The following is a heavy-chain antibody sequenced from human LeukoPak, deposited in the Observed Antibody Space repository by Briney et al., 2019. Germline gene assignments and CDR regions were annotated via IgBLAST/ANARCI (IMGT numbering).Heavy chain of an antibody. CDR1: GGSISSSSYY. D-gene: IGHD3-22*01. J-gene: IGHJ3*02. CDR3: ARPDYYDSSIAFDI. CDR2: IYYSGST. V-gene: IGHV4-39*01. Sequence: SETLSLTCTVSGGSISSSSYYWGWIRQPSGKGLEWIGSIYYSGSTYYNPSLKSRVTISVDTSKNQFSLKLSSVTAADTAVYYCARPDYYDSSIAFDIWGQGTMVTVSS.